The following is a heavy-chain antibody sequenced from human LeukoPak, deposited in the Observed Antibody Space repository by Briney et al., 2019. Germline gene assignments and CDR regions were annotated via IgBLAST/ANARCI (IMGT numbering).Heavy chain of an antibody. D-gene: IGHD1-26*01. CDR1: GGSISSGSYY. Sequence: SETLSLTCTVSGGSISSGSYYWSWIRQPAGKGLEWIGRIYTSGSTNYNPSLKSRVTISVDTSKDQFSLKLSSVTAADTAVYYCARLVGATTIDYWGQGTLVTVSS. CDR2: IYTSGST. CDR3: ARLVGATTIDY. J-gene: IGHJ4*02. V-gene: IGHV4-61*02.